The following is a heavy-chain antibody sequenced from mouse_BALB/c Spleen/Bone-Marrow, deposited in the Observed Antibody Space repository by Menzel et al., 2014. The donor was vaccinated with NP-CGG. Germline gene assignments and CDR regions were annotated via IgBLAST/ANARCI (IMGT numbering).Heavy chain of an antibody. V-gene: IGHV14-1*02. D-gene: IGHD1-1*01. Sequence: EVQLVESGAELVRPGALVKLSCKASGFNIXDYYMHWVKQRPEQGLEWIGWIDPENGNTIYDPKFQGKASITADTSSNTAYLQLSSLTSEDTAIYCCARSYYCGSSLYAMDYWGQGTSVTVSS. CDR1: GFNIXDYY. J-gene: IGHJ4*01. CDR2: IDPENGNT. CDR3: ARSYYCGSSLYAMDY.